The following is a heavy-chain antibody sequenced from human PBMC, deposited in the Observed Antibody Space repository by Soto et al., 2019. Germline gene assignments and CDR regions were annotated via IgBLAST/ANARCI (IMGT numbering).Heavy chain of an antibody. D-gene: IGHD3-10*01. CDR3: ARYSGDYYYYYGMDV. CDR2: INPNSGGT. CDR1: GYTFTGYY. Sequence: QVQLVQSGAEVKKPGASVKVSCKASGYTFTGYYMHWVRQAPGQGLEWMGWINPNSGGTNYAQKFQGWVTMTRDTSISTAYMELSSLRSDDTAVYYCARYSGDYYYYYGMDVWGQGTTVTVSS. V-gene: IGHV1-2*04. J-gene: IGHJ6*02.